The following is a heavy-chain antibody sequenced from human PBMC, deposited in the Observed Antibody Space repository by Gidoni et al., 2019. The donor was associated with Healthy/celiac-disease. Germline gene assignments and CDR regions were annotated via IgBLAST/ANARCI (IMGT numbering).Heavy chain of an antibody. Sequence: QVQLVQSGAEVKKPGSSVKGSCKASGGTFSSYAISWVRQAPGQGLEWMGGIIPSFGTANYAQKVQDRVPITADESTSTAYMELSSLRSEDTAVYYCAPNPAPLRLRSPHQPGWGQGTLVTVSS. CDR2: IIPSFGTA. J-gene: IGHJ4*02. CDR3: APNPAPLRLRSPHQPG. V-gene: IGHV1-69*01. CDR1: GGTFSSYA. D-gene: IGHD7-27*01.